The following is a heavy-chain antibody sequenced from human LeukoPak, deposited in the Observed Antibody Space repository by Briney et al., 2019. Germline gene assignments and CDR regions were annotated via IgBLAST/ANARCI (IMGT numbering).Heavy chain of an antibody. CDR1: GFTFSGSW. J-gene: IGHJ4*02. V-gene: IGHV3-7*01. CDR2: IKQDGSDK. Sequence: PGGSLRLSCAASGFTFSGSWMSRVRQAPGKGLEWVAIIKQDGSDKYYVDSVKGRFTISKDNAKNSLYLQMNSLRVEDTAVYYCARGPLGGALDYWGQGTLVTVSS. CDR3: ARGPLGGALDY.